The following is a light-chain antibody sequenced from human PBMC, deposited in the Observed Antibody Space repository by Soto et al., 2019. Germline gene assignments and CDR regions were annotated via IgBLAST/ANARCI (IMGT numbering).Light chain of an antibody. Sequence: PGGRVTLSRKASQSVSSSYLTWYQQKPGQAPRLLIYGASTRATSIPARFSGSGSGTDFTLTISSLQPEDFAVYYCQQDYNLPGTFGQGTKVDIK. CDR1: QSVSSSY. CDR3: QQDYNLPGT. V-gene: IGKV3D-7*01. CDR2: GAS. J-gene: IGKJ1*01.